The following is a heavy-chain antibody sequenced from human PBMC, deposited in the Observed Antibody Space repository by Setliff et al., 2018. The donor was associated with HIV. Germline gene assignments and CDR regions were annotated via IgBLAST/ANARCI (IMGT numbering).Heavy chain of an antibody. D-gene: IGHD2-8*01. Sequence: PSETLSLTCAVSGYSISSGYYWAWIRQPPGKGLEWTGHIYHTGSTYSNPSLKRRVTISVDTSKNQFSLKLTSVTAADTAVYYCARLESGVFDIWGQGTMVTVSS. CDR3: ARLESGVFDI. CDR1: GYSISSGYY. V-gene: IGHV4-38-2*01. J-gene: IGHJ3*02. CDR2: IYHTGST.